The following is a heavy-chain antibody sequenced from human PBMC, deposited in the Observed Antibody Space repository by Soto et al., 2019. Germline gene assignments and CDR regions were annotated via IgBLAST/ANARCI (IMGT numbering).Heavy chain of an antibody. V-gene: IGHV4-30-2*01. CDR2: IYHSGST. D-gene: IGHD5-18*01. J-gene: IGHJ4*02. CDR3: ARGSPVDTDY. Sequence: SETLSLTCAVSGGSISSGGYSWSWIRQPPGKGLEWIGYIYHSGSTYYNPSLKSRVTTSVDRSKNQFSLKLSSVTAADTAVYYCARGSPVDTDYWGQGTLVTVSS. CDR1: GGSISSGGYS.